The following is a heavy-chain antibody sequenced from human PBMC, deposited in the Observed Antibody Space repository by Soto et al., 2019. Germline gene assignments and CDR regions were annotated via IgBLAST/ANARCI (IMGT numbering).Heavy chain of an antibody. J-gene: IGHJ4*02. V-gene: IGHV3-48*02. CDR2: ISPGGDRI. CDR1: GFNFSVYW. Sequence: PGGSLRLSCAASGFNFSVYWMHWVRQAPGKGLVWVSYISPGGDRIYYAESLKGRITISRDNARNSLSLQMNILSDEDTAVYYCTKSADSAGWGVDFWGQGTLVTVS. CDR3: TKSADSAGWGVDF. D-gene: IGHD6-19*01.